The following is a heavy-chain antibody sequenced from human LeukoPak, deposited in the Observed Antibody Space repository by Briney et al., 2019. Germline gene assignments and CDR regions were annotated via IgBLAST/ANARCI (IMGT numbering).Heavy chain of an antibody. D-gene: IGHD6-19*01. V-gene: IGHV4-59*08. CDR1: GGSISSYF. Sequence: SETLSLTCTVSGGSISSYFWSWIRQPPGKGLEWIGYIYYSGSTNYNPSLKSRVTMSVDTSKNQFSRKLSSVTAADTAVYYCARIDRAVAGTIDYWGQGTLVTVSS. CDR2: IYYSGST. J-gene: IGHJ4*02. CDR3: ARIDRAVAGTIDY.